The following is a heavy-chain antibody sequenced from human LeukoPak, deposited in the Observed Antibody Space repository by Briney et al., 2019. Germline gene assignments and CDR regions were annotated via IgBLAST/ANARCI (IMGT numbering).Heavy chain of an antibody. CDR1: GVTVSSNY. D-gene: IGHD6-19*01. Sequence: PGGSLRLSCAASGVTVSSNYMSCVRHAPGEGLEWVSAIYSGGSTYYADSVKGRFTISRDNSKNTLYLQMNSLRAEDTAVYYCARGGYSSGCHYWGQGTLVTVSS. CDR3: ARGGYSSGCHY. CDR2: IYSGGST. J-gene: IGHJ4*02. V-gene: IGHV3-53*01.